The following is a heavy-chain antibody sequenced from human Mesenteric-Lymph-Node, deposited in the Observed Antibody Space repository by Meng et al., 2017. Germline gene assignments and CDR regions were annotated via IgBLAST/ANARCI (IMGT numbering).Heavy chain of an antibody. CDR3: GRGGYTSGLDY. D-gene: IGHD6-19*01. CDR2: ISTDGSTA. J-gene: IGHJ4*02. V-gene: IGHV3-74*01. Sequence: GESLKISCEVSGFTFTTYWMHWVRQSPGKGLVWVSDISTDGSTAIYAESVRGRFTISRDNAKNTLYLQMNSLRPEDTAVYFCGRGGYTSGLDYWGQGTLVTVSS. CDR1: GFTFTTYW.